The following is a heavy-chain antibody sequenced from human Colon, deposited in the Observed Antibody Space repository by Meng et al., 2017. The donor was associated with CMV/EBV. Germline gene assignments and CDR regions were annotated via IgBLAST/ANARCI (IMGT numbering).Heavy chain of an antibody. J-gene: IGHJ3*02. CDR3: ARYGVGATLVSAFDS. Sequence: GGSLKISCEASGFTFRTYSMNWVRQAPGKGLEWVSYISSSGSGRTIYYTDSVKGRFTISRDNAKNSVYLQMNSLRPEDTAVYYCARYGVGATLVSAFDSWGQGTMVTVSS. CDR1: GFTFRTYS. V-gene: IGHV3-48*04. CDR2: ISSSGSGRTI. D-gene: IGHD1-26*01.